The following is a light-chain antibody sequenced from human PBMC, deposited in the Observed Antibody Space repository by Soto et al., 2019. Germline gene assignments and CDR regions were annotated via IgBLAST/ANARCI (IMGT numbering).Light chain of an antibody. Sequence: DIQMTQSPSTLSATAGDRVTITCRASQSISSWLVWYQHKPGKAPKLLIYDASNLDSGVPSRFSGSGSGTEFSLTISNLQPDDCATYYCQQYENYWTFGQGTSVEIK. CDR2: DAS. J-gene: IGKJ1*01. CDR1: QSISSW. V-gene: IGKV1-5*01. CDR3: QQYENYWT.